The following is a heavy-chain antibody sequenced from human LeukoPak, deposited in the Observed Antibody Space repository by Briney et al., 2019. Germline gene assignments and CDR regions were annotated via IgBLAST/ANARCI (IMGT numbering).Heavy chain of an antibody. V-gene: IGHV5-51*01. CDR2: IYPGDSDT. CDR1: GYRFTSYW. D-gene: IGHD2-15*01. CDR3: ARHANGGCSGGSCYEIDY. Sequence: GESLKISCKGSGYRFTSYWIGWVRQMPGKGLEWMGIIYPGDSDTRYSPSFQGQVTISADKSISTAYLHWSSLKASDTAMYYCARHANGGCSGGSCYEIDYWGQGTLVTVSS. J-gene: IGHJ4*02.